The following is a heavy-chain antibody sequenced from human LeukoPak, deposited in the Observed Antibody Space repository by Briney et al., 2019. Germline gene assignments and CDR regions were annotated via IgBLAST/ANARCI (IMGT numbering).Heavy chain of an antibody. D-gene: IGHD5-12*01. Sequence: SVKVSCKASGGTFSSYAISWVRQAPGQGLEWMGRIIPIFGTANYAQKFQGRVTITTDESTSTAHMELSSLRSEDTAVYYCAREYSGYDAYYFDYWGQGTLVTVSS. CDR3: AREYSGYDAYYFDY. CDR1: GGTFSSYA. V-gene: IGHV1-69*05. J-gene: IGHJ4*02. CDR2: IIPIFGTA.